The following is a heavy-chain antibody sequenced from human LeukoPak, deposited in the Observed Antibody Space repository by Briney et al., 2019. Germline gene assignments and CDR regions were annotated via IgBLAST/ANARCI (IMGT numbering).Heavy chain of an antibody. CDR2: IGGSGGST. Sequence: GGSLRLSCAASGFIFSTYEMNWVRQAPGKGLEWVSGIGGSGGSTYYADSVKGRFTISRDNSKNTLYLQMNSLRAEDTAVYYCAKVDGTIAAAGTPDYWGQGTLVTVSS. CDR3: AKVDGTIAAAGTPDY. J-gene: IGHJ4*02. V-gene: IGHV3-23*01. CDR1: GFIFSTYE. D-gene: IGHD6-13*01.